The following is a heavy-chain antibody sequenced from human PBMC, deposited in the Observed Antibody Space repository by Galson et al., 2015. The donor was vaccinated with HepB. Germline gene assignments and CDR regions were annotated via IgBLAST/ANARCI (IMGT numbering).Heavy chain of an antibody. V-gene: IGHV4-34*01. CDR2: INHSGST. CDR3: ARRGHIVVVMYAFDI. CDR1: GGSFSGYY. J-gene: IGHJ3*02. Sequence: SLTCAVYGGSFSGYYWSWIRQPPGKGLEWIGEINHSGSTNYNPSLKSRVTISVDTSKNQFSLKLSSVTAADTAVYCCARRGHIVVVMYAFDIWGQGTMVTVSS. D-gene: IGHD2-21*01.